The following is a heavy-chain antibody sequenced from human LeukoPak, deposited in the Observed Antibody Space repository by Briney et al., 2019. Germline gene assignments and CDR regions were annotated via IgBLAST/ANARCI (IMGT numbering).Heavy chain of an antibody. CDR1: VFTSSSYA. J-gene: IGHJ4*02. D-gene: IGHD6-13*01. CDR2: IRGSGGST. Sequence: QPGGSLRLSCAASVFTSSSYAMSRVRQAPGKGLEWVSAIRGSGGSTYYADSVKGRFTISRDNSMNTLSLQMNSLRAEDTALYYCAKSSSRTYHYLDYWGQGALVTVSS. CDR3: AKSSSRTYHYLDY. V-gene: IGHV3-23*01.